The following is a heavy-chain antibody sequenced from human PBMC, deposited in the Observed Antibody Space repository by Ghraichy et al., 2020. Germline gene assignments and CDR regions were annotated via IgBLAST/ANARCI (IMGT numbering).Heavy chain of an antibody. V-gene: IGHV4-59*01. J-gene: IGHJ2*01. CDR3: ARDRGYGDPNWYFDL. CDR1: GGSISSYY. Sequence: SETLSLTCTVSGGSISSYYWSWIRQPPGKGLEWIGYIYYSGSTNYNPSLKSRVTISVDTSKNQFSLKLSSVTAADTAVYYCARDRGYGDPNWYFDLWGRGTLVTVSS. D-gene: IGHD4-17*01. CDR2: IYYSGST.